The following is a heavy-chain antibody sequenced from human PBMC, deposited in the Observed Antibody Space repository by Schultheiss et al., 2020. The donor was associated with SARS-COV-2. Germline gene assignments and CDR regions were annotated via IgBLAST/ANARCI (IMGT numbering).Heavy chain of an antibody. Sequence: SQTLSLTCTVSGGSISSYYWSWIRQPPGKGLEWIGRIYTSGSTNYNPSLKSRVTMSVDTSKNQFSLKLTSVTAADTAVYYCARGAEGVGDYYYYYGMDVWGQGTTVTVSS. CDR3: ARGAEGVGDYYYYYGMDV. J-gene: IGHJ6*02. CDR1: GGSISSYY. V-gene: IGHV4-4*07. CDR2: IYTSGST. D-gene: IGHD3-10*01.